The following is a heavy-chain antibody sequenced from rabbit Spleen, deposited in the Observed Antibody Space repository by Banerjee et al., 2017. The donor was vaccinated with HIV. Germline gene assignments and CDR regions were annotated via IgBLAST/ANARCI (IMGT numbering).Heavy chain of an antibody. CDR1: GFSFSSDYW. CDR3: ARDTGSSFSSYGMDL. J-gene: IGHJ6*01. CDR2: IYTSSGST. D-gene: IGHD8-1*01. V-gene: IGHV1S43*01. Sequence: QSLEESGGDLVKPGASLTLTCTASGFSFSSDYWICWVRQAPGKGLELIACIYTSSGSTWYASWVNGRFTISRSTSLNTVDLKMTSLTAADTATYFCARDTGSSFSSYGMDLWGPGTLVTVS.